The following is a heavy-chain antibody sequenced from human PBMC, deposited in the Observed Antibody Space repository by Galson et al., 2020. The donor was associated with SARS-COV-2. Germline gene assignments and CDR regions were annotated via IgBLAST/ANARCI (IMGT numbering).Heavy chain of an antibody. D-gene: IGHD2-15*01. CDR1: GYTFTSYG. J-gene: IGHJ4*02. Sequence: ASVKVSCKASGYTFTSYGISWVRQAPGQGLEWMGWISAYNGNTNYAQKLQGRVTMTTDTSTSTAYMELRSLRSDDTAVYYCARDLGYCSGGSCTPGGYWGQGTLVTVSS. V-gene: IGHV1-18*01. CDR2: ISAYNGNT. CDR3: ARDLGYCSGGSCTPGGY.